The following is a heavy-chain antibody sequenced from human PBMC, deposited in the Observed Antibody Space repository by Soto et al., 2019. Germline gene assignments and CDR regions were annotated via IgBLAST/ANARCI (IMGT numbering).Heavy chain of an antibody. CDR1: GGSISSYY. V-gene: IGHV4-59*01. J-gene: IGHJ2*01. D-gene: IGHD3-22*01. Sequence: SETLSLTCTVSGGSISSYYWSWIRQPPGKGLEWIGYIYYSGSTNYNPAPKSRVTISVDTSKNQFSLKLSSVTAADTAVYYCARETYYYDSSAYYLERGYFDLWGRGTLVTVSS. CDR2: IYYSGST. CDR3: ARETYYYDSSAYYLERGYFDL.